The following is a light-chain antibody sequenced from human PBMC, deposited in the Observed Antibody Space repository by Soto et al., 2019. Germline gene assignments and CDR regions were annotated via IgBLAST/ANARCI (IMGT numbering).Light chain of an antibody. Sequence: QSALTQPPSASGSPGQSVTISCTGTSSDLGGYNYVSWYQHHPVKAPKLMIYDVNKRPSGVPDRFSGSKSGNTASLTVSGLQAEDEADYYCSSYAGSNNLVVFGGGTKLTVL. J-gene: IGLJ2*01. CDR2: DVN. CDR1: SSDLGGYNY. CDR3: SSYAGSNNLVV. V-gene: IGLV2-8*01.